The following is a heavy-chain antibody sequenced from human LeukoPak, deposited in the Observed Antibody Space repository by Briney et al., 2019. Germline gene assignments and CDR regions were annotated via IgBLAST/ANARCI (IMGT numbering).Heavy chain of an antibody. V-gene: IGHV3-23*01. D-gene: IGHD5-18*01. Sequence: GGSLRLSCAASGFTFSSYAMSWVRQAPGKGLEWVSAISGSGGSTYYADSVKGRFTISRDNSKNTLYLQMNSLRAEDTAVYYCAKGPGGYSYGYPRSYWYFDLWGRGTLVTVSS. CDR3: AKGPGGYSYGYPRSYWYFDL. CDR2: ISGSGGST. CDR1: GFTFSSYA. J-gene: IGHJ2*01.